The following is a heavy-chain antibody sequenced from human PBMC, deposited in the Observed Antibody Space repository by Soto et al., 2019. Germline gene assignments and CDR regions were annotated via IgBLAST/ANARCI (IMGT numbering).Heavy chain of an antibody. J-gene: IGHJ6*02. Sequence: ASVKVSCKVSGYTLTELSMHWVRQAPGKGLEWMGGFDPDDGETIYAQKFQGRVTMTKDTSAGTAYMELSSLRSEDTAVYYCARAQSIAARSGSFYYYYYGMDVWGQGTTVTVSS. CDR1: GYTLTELS. V-gene: IGHV1-24*01. D-gene: IGHD6-6*01. CDR2: FDPDDGET. CDR3: ARAQSIAARSGSFYYYYYGMDV.